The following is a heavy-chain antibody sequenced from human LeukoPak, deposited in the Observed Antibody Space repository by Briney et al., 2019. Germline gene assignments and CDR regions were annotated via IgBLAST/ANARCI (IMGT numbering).Heavy chain of an antibody. D-gene: IGHD3-9*01. CDR2: ISGSGGST. CDR1: GFTFSSYA. Sequence: GGSLRLSCAASGFTFSSYAMSWVRQAPGKGLEWVSAISGSGGSTYYADSVKGRFTISRDNSKNTLYLQMNSLRAKDTAVYYCAKASDYDILTGYYIGFDYWGQGTLVTVSS. V-gene: IGHV3-23*01. CDR3: AKASDYDILTGYYIGFDY. J-gene: IGHJ4*02.